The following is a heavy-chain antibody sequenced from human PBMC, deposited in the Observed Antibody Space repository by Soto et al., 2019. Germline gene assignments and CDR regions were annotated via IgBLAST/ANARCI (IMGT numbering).Heavy chain of an antibody. CDR3: AKGDGGDFDH. CDR1: GFSFSNYA. J-gene: IGHJ4*02. V-gene: IGHV3-23*05. D-gene: IGHD3-16*01. CDR2: IEISGRAT. Sequence: EVQLLESGGGLVQPGGSLRLSCIASGFSFSNYAMIWVRQAPGKGPEWVSSIEISGRATYYADAVKGRFTISRDDSKKAVHMHMKSRGDADTDVYFCAKGDGGDFDHWGQGSLVTVSS.